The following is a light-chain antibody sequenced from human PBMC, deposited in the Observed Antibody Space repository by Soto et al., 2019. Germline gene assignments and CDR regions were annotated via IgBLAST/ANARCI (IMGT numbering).Light chain of an antibody. V-gene: IGLV2-14*01. J-gene: IGLJ3*02. Sequence: QSALTQPASVSGSPGQSITISCTGTSSDVGVYNHVSWYQQHPGKVPKLMIYEVSNRPSGVSDRFSGSKSGNTASLTISRLQAEDEADYYCNSYRDTDTFGVFGGGTKLTVL. CDR1: SSDVGVYNH. CDR3: NSYRDTDTFGV. CDR2: EVS.